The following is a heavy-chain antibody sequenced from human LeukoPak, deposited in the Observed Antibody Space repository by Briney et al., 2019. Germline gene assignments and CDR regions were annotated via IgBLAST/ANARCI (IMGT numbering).Heavy chain of an antibody. CDR3: ARDLHYYDSSAYPPTWFDP. Sequence: SETLPLTCTVSGYFISSGYYWGWIRQPPGKGLEWIGSIYHGGSPYYNPSLKSRVTISVDTSMNRFSLKLNSVTAADTAVYYCARDLHYYDSSAYPPTWFDPWGQGILVTVSS. J-gene: IGHJ5*02. CDR1: GYFISSGYY. CDR2: IYHGGSP. V-gene: IGHV4-38-2*02. D-gene: IGHD3-22*01.